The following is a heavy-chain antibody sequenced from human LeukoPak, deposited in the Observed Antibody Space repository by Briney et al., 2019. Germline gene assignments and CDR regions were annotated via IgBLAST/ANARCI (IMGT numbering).Heavy chain of an antibody. Sequence: PSETLSLTCTVSGGSISSSSYYWGWIRQPPGKGLEWIGSIYYSGSTYYNPSLKSRVTISVDTSKNQFSLKLSSVTAADTAVYYCARESLGRYFDFWSGYYKDYYYMDVWGKGTTVTVSS. V-gene: IGHV4-39*07. CDR1: GGSISSSSYY. D-gene: IGHD3-3*01. J-gene: IGHJ6*03. CDR3: ARESLGRYFDFWSGYYKDYYYMDV. CDR2: IYYSGST.